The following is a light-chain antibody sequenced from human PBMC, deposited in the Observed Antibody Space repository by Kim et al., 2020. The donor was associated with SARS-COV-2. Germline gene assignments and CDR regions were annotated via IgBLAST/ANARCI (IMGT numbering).Light chain of an antibody. CDR2: RDR. Sequence: GALGQTARIACGGNNIEAKHVHWYQQKPGQAPVLFIYRDRQRPSGIPQRLSGSNSGNTATLTFSRAQAGDEAGYYCQVWDSSNVVFGGGTQLTVL. J-gene: IGLJ2*01. V-gene: IGLV3-9*01. CDR1: NIEAKH. CDR3: QVWDSSNVV.